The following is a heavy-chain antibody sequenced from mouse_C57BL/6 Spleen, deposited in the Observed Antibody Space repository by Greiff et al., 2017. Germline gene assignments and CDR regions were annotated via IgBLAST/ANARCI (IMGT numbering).Heavy chain of an antibody. CDR2: INPGSGGT. Sequence: VQLQQSGAELVRPGTSVKVSCKASGYAFTNYLIEWVKQRPGQGLEWIGVINPGSGGTNYNEKFKGKATLTADKSSSTAYMQLSSLTSEDSAVDFYAGSAYGSYYFDYWGQGTTLTVSS. CDR3: AGSAYGSYYFDY. CDR1: GYAFTNYL. V-gene: IGHV1-54*01. D-gene: IGHD1-1*01. J-gene: IGHJ2*01.